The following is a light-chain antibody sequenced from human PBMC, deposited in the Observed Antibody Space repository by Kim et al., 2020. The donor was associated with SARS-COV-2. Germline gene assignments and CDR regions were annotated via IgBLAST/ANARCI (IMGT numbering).Light chain of an antibody. CDR3: HQFDSYPWT. CDR2: AAS. Sequence: DIHMTQSPSTLSASVGDRVTITCRASQSISSWLAWYQQKPGKAPKLLIQAASSLKSGVPSRFSGSGSGTEFTLTISSLQPDDFATYYCHQFDSYPWTFGQGTKVDIK. V-gene: IGKV1-5*01. J-gene: IGKJ1*01. CDR1: QSISSW.